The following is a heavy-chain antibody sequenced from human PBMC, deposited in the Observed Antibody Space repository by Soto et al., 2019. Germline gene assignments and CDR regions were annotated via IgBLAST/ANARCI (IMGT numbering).Heavy chain of an antibody. CDR2: IYYSGST. CDR3: ARASLGYCSSTSCRSNWFDP. Sequence: PSETLSLTYTVSGGSIRSGGYYWSWIRQHTGKGLEWIGYIYYSGSTDYNPSLKSRVTISVDTSKNQFSLKLSSVTAADTAVYYCARASLGYCSSTSCRSNWFDPWGQGTLVTVSS. V-gene: IGHV4-31*03. CDR1: GGSIRSGGYY. J-gene: IGHJ5*02. D-gene: IGHD2-2*01.